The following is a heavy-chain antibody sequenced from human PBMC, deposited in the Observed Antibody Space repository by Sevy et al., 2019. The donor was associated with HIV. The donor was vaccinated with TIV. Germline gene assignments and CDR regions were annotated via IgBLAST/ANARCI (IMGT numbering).Heavy chain of an antibody. V-gene: IGHV1-24*01. J-gene: IGHJ4*02. CDR2: FDPEDGET. D-gene: IGHD3-22*01. Sequence: ASVKVSCKVSGHTLNTLSMHWVRQAPGKGLEWMGSFDPEDGETIYAQKFQGRLTMTEDTATDTAYMDLSSLRSEDTAVYYCATTKGYYESSGSPFDHWGQGTLVTVSS. CDR3: ATTKGYYESSGSPFDH. CDR1: GHTLNTLS.